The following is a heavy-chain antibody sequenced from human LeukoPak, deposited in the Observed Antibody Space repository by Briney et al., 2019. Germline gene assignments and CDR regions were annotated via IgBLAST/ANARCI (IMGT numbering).Heavy chain of an antibody. CDR1: GFTVSSNY. CDR3: AKDGKGPYYFDY. J-gene: IGHJ4*02. CDR2: IYSGGTT. Sequence: PGGSLRLSCAASGFTVSSNYMSWVRQAPGKGLEWVSVIYSGGTTYYADSVKGRFTISRDNSKNTLYLQMNSLRAEDTAVYYCAKDGKGPYYFDYWGQGTLVTVSS. D-gene: IGHD1-26*01. V-gene: IGHV3-66*01.